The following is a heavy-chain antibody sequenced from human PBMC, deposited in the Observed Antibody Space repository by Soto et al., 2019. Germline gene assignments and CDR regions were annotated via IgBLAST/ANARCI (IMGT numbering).Heavy chain of an antibody. V-gene: IGHV1-18*01. Sequence: QVQLVQSGAEVKKPGASVKVSCKASGYTFTRHGINWVRQAPGQGLEWLGWINPYNGNTKYPQKVQGRVTMTTDTSTGTAYMDLRSLRSDDTAVYYCACGPTSSRVDYWGQGTLVTVSS. CDR3: ACGPTSSRVDY. D-gene: IGHD2-2*01. CDR2: INPYNGNT. J-gene: IGHJ4*02. CDR1: GYTFTRHG.